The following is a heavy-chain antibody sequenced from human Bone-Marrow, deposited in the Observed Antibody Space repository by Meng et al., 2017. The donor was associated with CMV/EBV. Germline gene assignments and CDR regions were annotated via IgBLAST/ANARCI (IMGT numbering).Heavy chain of an antibody. Sequence: GSLRLSCTVSGGSISSYYWSWIRQPPGKGLEWIGYIYYSGSTNYNPSLKSRVTISVDTSKNQFSLKLSSVTAADTAVYYCASSSSYTVWFDPWGQGTLVTVSS. CDR3: ASSSSYTVWFDP. J-gene: IGHJ5*02. D-gene: IGHD3-16*02. V-gene: IGHV4-59*01. CDR1: GGSISSYY. CDR2: IYYSGST.